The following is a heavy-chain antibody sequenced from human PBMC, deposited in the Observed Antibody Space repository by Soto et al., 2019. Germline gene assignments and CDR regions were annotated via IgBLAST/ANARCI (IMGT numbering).Heavy chain of an antibody. V-gene: IGHV4-30-2*01. Sequence: SETLSLTCAVSGGSISSGGYSWSWIRQPPGKGLEWIGYIYHSGNTYYYPSLKSRVTISVDRSKNQFSLKLSSVTAADTAVYYCARVPDRWGQVTLVTVSS. D-gene: IGHD2-2*01. CDR3: ARVPDR. J-gene: IGHJ5*02. CDR2: IYHSGNT. CDR1: GGSISSGGYS.